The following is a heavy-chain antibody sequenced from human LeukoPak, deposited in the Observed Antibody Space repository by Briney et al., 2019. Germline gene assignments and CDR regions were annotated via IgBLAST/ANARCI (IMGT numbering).Heavy chain of an antibody. Sequence: KASETLSLTCTVSGGSISSYYWSWIRQPPGKGLEWIGYIYYSGSTNYNPSLKSRVTISVDTSKNQFSLKLSSVTAADTAVYYCARVRRYYYDSSEVDPWGQGTLVTVSS. J-gene: IGHJ5*02. D-gene: IGHD3-22*01. CDR2: IYYSGST. V-gene: IGHV4-59*01. CDR3: ARVRRYYYDSSEVDP. CDR1: GGSISSYY.